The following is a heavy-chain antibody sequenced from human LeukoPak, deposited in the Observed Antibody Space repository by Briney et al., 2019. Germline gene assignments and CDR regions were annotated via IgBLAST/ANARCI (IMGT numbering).Heavy chain of an antibody. D-gene: IGHD2-2*01. Sequence: ASVKVSCKASGYTFTGYYMHWVRQAPGQGLEWMGWINPNSGGTNYAQKFQGRVTMTRDTSISTAYMELSRLRSDDTAVYYYARAEAVVVPAAVYYYYYYMDVWGKGTTVTVSS. V-gene: IGHV1-2*02. CDR2: INPNSGGT. CDR3: ARAEAVVVPAAVYYYYYYMDV. J-gene: IGHJ6*03. CDR1: GYTFTGYY.